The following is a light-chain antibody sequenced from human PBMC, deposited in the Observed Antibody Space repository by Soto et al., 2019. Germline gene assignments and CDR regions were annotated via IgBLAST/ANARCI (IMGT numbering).Light chain of an antibody. Sequence: EIVMTQSPATLSVSPGERATLSCRASQSVGYDLAWYQQKPGQAPRLLISGASTGATDISARFSGSGAGTEFTLTISSLQSEDFATYYCQQYDTYWTFGQGTKVDIK. CDR3: QQYDTYWT. CDR2: GAS. V-gene: IGKV3-15*01. J-gene: IGKJ1*01. CDR1: QSVGYD.